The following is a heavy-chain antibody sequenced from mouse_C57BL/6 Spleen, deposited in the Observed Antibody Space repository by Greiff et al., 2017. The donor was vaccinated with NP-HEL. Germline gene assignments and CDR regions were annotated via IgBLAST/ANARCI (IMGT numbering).Heavy chain of an antibody. CDR2: INPSSGYT. J-gene: IGHJ3*01. V-gene: IGHV1-7*01. Sequence: QVQLKQSGAELAKPGASVKLSCKASGYTFTSYWMHWVKQRPGQGLEWIGYINPSSGYTKYNQKFKDKATLTADKSSSTAYMQLSSLTYEDSAVYYCARAYDYDGGPFPYWGQGTLVTVSA. CDR3: ARAYDYDGGPFPY. D-gene: IGHD2-4*01. CDR1: GYTFTSYW.